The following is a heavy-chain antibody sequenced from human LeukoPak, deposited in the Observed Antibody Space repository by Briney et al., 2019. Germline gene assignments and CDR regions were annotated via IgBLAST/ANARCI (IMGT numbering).Heavy chain of an antibody. CDR3: ARERMYSGSGSTYPYYDY. CDR1: GSTFSDYY. CDR2: IKPDGSEK. Sequence: GGSLRLSCAASGSTFSDYYMSWIRQAPGKGLEWVANIKPDGSEKYYVDSVKGRFTISRDNAKDALYLEMNSLRVGDTAVYYCARERMYSGSGSTYPYYDYWGQGTLVTVSS. V-gene: IGHV3-7*01. J-gene: IGHJ4*02. D-gene: IGHD3-10*01.